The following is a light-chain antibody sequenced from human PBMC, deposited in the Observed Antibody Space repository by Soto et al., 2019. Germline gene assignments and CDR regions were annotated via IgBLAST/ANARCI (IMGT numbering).Light chain of an antibody. V-gene: IGKV3-15*01. CDR2: GAS. J-gene: IGKJ3*01. CDR3: QQYHDWPFT. CDR1: QSVSGN. Sequence: IVMTQSPATLSVSPGERATLSCRASQSVSGNLAWYQQKPGQAPRLLIYGASTRATGIPARFSGGGSGTEFTLTISSLQSEDFVVYFCQQYHDWPFTFGPGTKVDIK.